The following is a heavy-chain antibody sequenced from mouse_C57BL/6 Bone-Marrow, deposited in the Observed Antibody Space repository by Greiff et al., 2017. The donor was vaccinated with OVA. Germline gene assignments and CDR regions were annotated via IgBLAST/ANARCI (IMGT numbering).Heavy chain of an antibody. CDR3: ARDVSDGYWFAY. CDR2: ISDGGSYT. V-gene: IGHV5-4*01. CDR1: GFTFRSYA. Sequence: EVKVVESGGGLVKPGGSLKLSCAASGFTFRSYAMSWVRQTPEKRLEWVATISDGGSYTYYPDNVKGRFTISRDNAKNNLYLQMSHLKSEDTAMYYCARDVSDGYWFAYWGQGTLVTVSA. D-gene: IGHD2-3*01. J-gene: IGHJ3*01.